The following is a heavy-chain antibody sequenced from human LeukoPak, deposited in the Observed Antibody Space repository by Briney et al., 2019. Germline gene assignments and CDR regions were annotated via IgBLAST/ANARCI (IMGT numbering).Heavy chain of an antibody. D-gene: IGHD6-19*01. V-gene: IGHV4-59*01. CDR1: GGSISSYY. CDR2: IYYSGST. J-gene: IGHJ4*02. Sequence: SETLSLTCTVSGGSISSYYWSWIRQPPGKGLEWIGYIYYSGSTNYNPSLKSRVTISVDTSKNQFSLKLSSVTAADTAVYYCASSIAVAALYFDYWGQGTLVTVSS. CDR3: ASSIAVAALYFDY.